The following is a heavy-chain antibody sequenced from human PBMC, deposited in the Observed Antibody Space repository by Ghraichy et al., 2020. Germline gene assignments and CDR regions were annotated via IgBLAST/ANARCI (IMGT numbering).Heavy chain of an antibody. CDR3: ARDLGYCSSTSCYAFDY. CDR1: GDSVSSNSAA. D-gene: IGHD2-2*01. CDR2: TYYRSKWYN. Sequence: SQTLSLTCAISGDSVSSNSAAWNWIRQSPSRGLEWLGRTYYRSKWYNDYAVSVKSRITINSDTSKNQFSLQLNSVTPEDTAVYYCARDLGYCSSTSCYAFDYWGQGTLVTVSS. J-gene: IGHJ4*02. V-gene: IGHV6-1*01.